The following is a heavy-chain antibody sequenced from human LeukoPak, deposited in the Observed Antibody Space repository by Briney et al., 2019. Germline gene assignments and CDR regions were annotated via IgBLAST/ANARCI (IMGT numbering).Heavy chain of an antibody. Sequence: GGSLRFSCAASGFTFSDYYMIWIRQLPGRGLEWVSIISSGGDTIYYADSVRGRFSVSRDNARNSLFLQMNSLRVEDSAVYYCARAGYYDVFTGYFDWGQGTLVTVSS. D-gene: IGHD3-9*01. J-gene: IGHJ4*02. CDR2: ISSGGDTI. CDR1: GFTFSDYY. CDR3: ARAGYYDVFTGYFD. V-gene: IGHV3-11*01.